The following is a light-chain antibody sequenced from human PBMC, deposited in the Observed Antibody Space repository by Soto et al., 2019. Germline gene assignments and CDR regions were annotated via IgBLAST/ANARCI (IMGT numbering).Light chain of an antibody. J-gene: IGKJ2*01. CDR3: HQTYSIPHT. V-gene: IGKV1-39*01. Sequence: DIQMTQSPSTLSGSVGDRVTITCRASQTISSWLAWYQQKPGKAPKLLIYGASSLQSGVPSRFSGSGSGTDFTLTISSLQSEDFATYHCHQTYSIPHTFGQGTKLEIK. CDR2: GAS. CDR1: QTISSW.